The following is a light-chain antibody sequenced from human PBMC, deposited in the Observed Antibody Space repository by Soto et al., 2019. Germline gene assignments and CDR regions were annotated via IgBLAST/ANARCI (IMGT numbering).Light chain of an antibody. CDR2: DVS. CDR3: NSFTSRSTYVV. J-gene: IGLJ2*01. Sequence: QSALTQPASVSGSPGQSITISCTGTSSDIGGYNYVSWYQQHPGKAPKLMIYDVSNRPSGVSNRFSGSKSGNTASLTISGLQAEDEADYYGNSFTSRSTYVVFGGGTNRTVL. V-gene: IGLV2-14*03. CDR1: SSDIGGYNY.